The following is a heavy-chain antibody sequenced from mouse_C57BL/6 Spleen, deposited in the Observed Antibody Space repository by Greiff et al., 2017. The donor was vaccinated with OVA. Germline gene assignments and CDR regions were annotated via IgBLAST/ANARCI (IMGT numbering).Heavy chain of an antibody. D-gene: IGHD2-1*01. CDR1: GYSFTGYY. Sequence: VQLQQSGPELVKPGASVKISCKASGYSFTGYYMNWVKQSPEKSLEWIGEINPSTGGTTYNQKFKAKATLTVDKSSSTAYMQLKSLTSEDSSVYYCARLTVTTPFAYWGQGTLVTVSA. J-gene: IGHJ3*01. CDR3: ARLTVTTPFAY. V-gene: IGHV1-42*01. CDR2: INPSTGGT.